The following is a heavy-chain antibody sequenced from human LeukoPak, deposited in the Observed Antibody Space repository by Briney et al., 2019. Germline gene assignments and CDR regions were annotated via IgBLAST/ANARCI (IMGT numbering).Heavy chain of an antibody. CDR2: ISGSGGST. V-gene: IGHV3-23*01. CDR1: GFTFSSYA. D-gene: IGHD5-24*01. Sequence: PGGSLRLSCAASGFTFSSYAMSWVRQAPGKGLEWVSAISGSGGSTYYADSVKGRFTISRDNSKNTLYLQMNSLRAEDTAVYYCARGGAVSRDGYKLRHFDYWGQGTLVTVSS. J-gene: IGHJ4*02. CDR3: ARGGAVSRDGYKLRHFDY.